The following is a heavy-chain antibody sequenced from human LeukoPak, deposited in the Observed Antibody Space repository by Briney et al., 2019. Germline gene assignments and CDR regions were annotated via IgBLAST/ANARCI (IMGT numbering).Heavy chain of an antibody. CDR2: ISSSSSYI. V-gene: IGHV3-21*04. D-gene: IGHD3-10*01. CDR3: AKAAELTMVRGVTLDY. Sequence: GGSLRLSCAASGFTFSSYSMNWVRQAPGKGLEWVSSISSSSSYIYYADSVKGRFTISRDNSKNTLYLQMNSLRAEDTAVYYCAKAAELTMVRGVTLDYWGQGTLVTVSS. CDR1: GFTFSSYS. J-gene: IGHJ4*02.